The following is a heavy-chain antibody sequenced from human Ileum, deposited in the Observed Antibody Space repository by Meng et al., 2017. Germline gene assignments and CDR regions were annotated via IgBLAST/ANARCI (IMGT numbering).Heavy chain of an antibody. CDR3: VRDNFGVDY. D-gene: IGHD3-10*01. Sequence: EVPLVESGGGLVQPGGSLRLSCAASGFTFSNYWMHWVRQAPGKGLVWVSQINSDGSVATYADSVKGRFTTSRDNAKNTLYLQMSSLGAEDTAVYYCVRDNFGVDYWGLGTLVTVSS. J-gene: IGHJ4*02. CDR1: GFTFSNYW. CDR2: INSDGSVA. V-gene: IGHV3-74*01.